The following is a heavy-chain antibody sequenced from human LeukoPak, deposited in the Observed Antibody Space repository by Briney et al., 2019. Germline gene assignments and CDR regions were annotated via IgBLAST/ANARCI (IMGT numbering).Heavy chain of an antibody. Sequence: PGGSLRLSCAAYGFIVSSNYMTWVRQAPGKGLEWVSVIYEDGRTFYTDSVKGRFIISRDNSKNTVYLQMNSLRAEDTAVYYCAKSLTYYHENSDSIWGQGTLVTVSS. CDR3: AKSLTYYHENSDSI. V-gene: IGHV3-53*01. CDR2: IYEDGRT. CDR1: GFIVSSNY. D-gene: IGHD3-22*01. J-gene: IGHJ4*02.